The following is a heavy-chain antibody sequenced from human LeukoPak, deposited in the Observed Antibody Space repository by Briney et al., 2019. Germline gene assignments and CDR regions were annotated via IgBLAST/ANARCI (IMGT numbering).Heavy chain of an antibody. V-gene: IGHV1-3*01. Sequence: SVKVSCKPSGDTFSTHGIHWGPEAPGPGLEGMGWINPGSGYTKYSEKCQGRVTFTKDTDATTAYLEVNNLRSEDTAVYYCARDGRSIIWSGVPDNWFDPWGQGTLVTVSS. J-gene: IGHJ5*02. CDR3: ARDGRSIIWSGVPDNWFDP. CDR1: GDTFSTHG. CDR2: INPGSGYT. D-gene: IGHD3-10*01.